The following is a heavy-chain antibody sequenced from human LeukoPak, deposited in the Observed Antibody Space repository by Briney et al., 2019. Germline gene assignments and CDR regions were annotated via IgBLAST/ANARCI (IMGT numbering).Heavy chain of an antibody. D-gene: IGHD5-12*01. CDR1: GYTFTSYG. CDR2: ISAYNGNT. Sequence: GASVKVSCKASGYTFTSYGISWVRQAPGQGLEWMGWISAYNGNTNYAQKLQGRVTMTTDTSTSTAYMELRSLRSDDTAVYYCARDCKQGYSGYDGCFDYWGQGTLVTVSS. J-gene: IGHJ4*02. V-gene: IGHV1-18*01. CDR3: ARDCKQGYSGYDGCFDY.